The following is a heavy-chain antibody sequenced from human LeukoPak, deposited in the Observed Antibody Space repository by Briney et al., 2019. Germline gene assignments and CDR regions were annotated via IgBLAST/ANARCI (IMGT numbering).Heavy chain of an antibody. D-gene: IGHD6-19*01. CDR1: GGTFSSYA. V-gene: IGHV1-69*06. Sequence: SVKVSCKASGGTFSSYAISWVRQAPGQGLEWMGGIIPIFGTANYAQKFQGRVTITADKSTSTAYMELSSLRSEDTAVYYCASGSYSSGWYSTGYYYYGMDVWGKGATVTVSS. J-gene: IGHJ6*04. CDR2: IIPIFGTA. CDR3: ASGSYSSGWYSTGYYYYGMDV.